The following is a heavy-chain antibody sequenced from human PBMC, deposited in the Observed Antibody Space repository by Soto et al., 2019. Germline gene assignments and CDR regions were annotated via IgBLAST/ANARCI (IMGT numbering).Heavy chain of an antibody. CDR1: RYTFTSYY. CDR3: ARSSGGNFGIIIEGNNWFAP. Sequence: ASVKVSCKAPRYTFTSYYINWVRRAPGQGLEWMGVINPHGGSTAYAQKFKGRVTLTRDTSASTVYMEVSSMTSEDTAMYYCARSSGGNFGIIIEGNNWFAPWGQGTLVIVSS. V-gene: IGHV1-46*01. CDR2: INPHGGST. J-gene: IGHJ5*02. D-gene: IGHD1-26*01.